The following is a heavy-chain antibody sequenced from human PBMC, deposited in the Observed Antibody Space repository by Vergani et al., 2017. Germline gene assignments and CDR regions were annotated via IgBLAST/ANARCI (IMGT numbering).Heavy chain of an antibody. D-gene: IGHD3-3*01. CDR3: AKVLYYDFWSGYFN. V-gene: IGHV3-53*01. CDR2: INIGGRT. Sequence: LVESGGGLVQPGGSLRLSCAASSFSVSSHYMTWVRQAPGKGLEWVSTINIGGRTSYADSVKGRLTLTRDDSKNTLHLQMNSLRAEDTAVYYCAKVLYYDFWSGYFNWSQGSLVTVSS. CDR1: SFSVSSHY. J-gene: IGHJ4*02.